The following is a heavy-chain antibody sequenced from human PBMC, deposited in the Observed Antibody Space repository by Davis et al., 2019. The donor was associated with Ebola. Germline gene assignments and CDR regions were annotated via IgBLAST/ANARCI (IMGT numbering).Heavy chain of an antibody. J-gene: IGHJ3*02. CDR1: GFTFSNYA. V-gene: IGHV3-64*01. CDR2: ISSNGGRT. CDR3: ARDRGYTYGSGAFDI. D-gene: IGHD5-18*01. Sequence: GGSLRLSCVVSGFTFSNYAMHWVRQAPGKGLEYVLGISSNGGRTHYANSVKGRFTISRDNSKNTLYLQMGSLRAEDMAVYYCARDRGYTYGSGAFDIWGQGTMVTVSS.